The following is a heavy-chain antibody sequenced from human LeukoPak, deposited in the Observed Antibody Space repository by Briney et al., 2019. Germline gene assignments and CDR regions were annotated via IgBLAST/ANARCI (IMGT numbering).Heavy chain of an antibody. J-gene: IGHJ4*02. Sequence: SETLSFTCTVSGGSISSYYWSWIRQPPGKGLEWIGYIYYSGSTNYNPSLKSRVTISVDTSKNQFSLKLSSVTAADTAVYYCASYDYGGNSFDYWGQGTLVTVSS. CDR2: IYYSGST. D-gene: IGHD4-23*01. CDR3: ASYDYGGNSFDY. V-gene: IGHV4-59*01. CDR1: GGSISSYY.